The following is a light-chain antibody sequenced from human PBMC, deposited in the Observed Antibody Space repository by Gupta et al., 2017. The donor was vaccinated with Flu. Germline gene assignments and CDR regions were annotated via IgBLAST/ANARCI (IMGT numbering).Light chain of an antibody. Sequence: CPATLSLSPGERATLSCRASQSVSNYVDWYQQKVGQAPRLLIYDASNRATGIPGRFSGSGSGTDFTLTISSLEPEDFAVYCCQQRNNWPSFGGGTKVEIK. V-gene: IGKV3-11*01. CDR3: QQRNNWPS. CDR2: DAS. CDR1: QSVSNY. J-gene: IGKJ4*01.